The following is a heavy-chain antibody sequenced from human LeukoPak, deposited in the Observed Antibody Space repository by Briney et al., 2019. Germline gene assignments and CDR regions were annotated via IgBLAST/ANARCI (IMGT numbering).Heavy chain of an antibody. V-gene: IGHV4-34*01. D-gene: IGHD6-13*01. J-gene: IGHJ4*02. CDR2: IYYSGST. CDR3: ARQYIAAAGGAYYFDY. CDR1: GGSFSGYY. Sequence: SETLSLTCAVYGGSFSGYYWSWIRQPPGKGLEWIANIYYSGSTYYHPSLKSRITISVDTSNNQFSLRLRSVTAADTAVYYCARQYIAAAGGAYYFDYWGQGTLVTVSS.